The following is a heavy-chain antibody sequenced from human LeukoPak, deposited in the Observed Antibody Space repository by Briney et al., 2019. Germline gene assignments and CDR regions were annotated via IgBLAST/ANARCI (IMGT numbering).Heavy chain of an antibody. CDR1: GFTVSSNY. CDR3: AKDLSASTIAAAGTNWFDP. V-gene: IGHV3-66*01. CDR2: IYSGGST. J-gene: IGHJ5*02. D-gene: IGHD6-13*01. Sequence: GGSLRLSCAASGFTVSSNYMSWVRQAPGKGLEWVSVIYSGGSTYYADSVKGRFTISRDNSKNTLYLQMNSLRAEDTAVYYCAKDLSASTIAAAGTNWFDPWGQGTLVTVSS.